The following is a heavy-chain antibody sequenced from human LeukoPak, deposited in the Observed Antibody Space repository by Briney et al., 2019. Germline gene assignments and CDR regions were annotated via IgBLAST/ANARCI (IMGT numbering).Heavy chain of an antibody. Sequence: GGSLRLSCTASGFTFGDYAMSWVRQAPGKGLEWVGFIRSKAYGGTTEYAASVKGRFTISRDDSKSIAYLQMNSLKTEDTAVYYCTRGPLIYYYYMDVWGKGTTVTVSS. CDR3: TRGPLIYYYYMDV. J-gene: IGHJ6*03. V-gene: IGHV3-49*04. CDR1: GFTFGDYA. CDR2: IRSKAYGGTT.